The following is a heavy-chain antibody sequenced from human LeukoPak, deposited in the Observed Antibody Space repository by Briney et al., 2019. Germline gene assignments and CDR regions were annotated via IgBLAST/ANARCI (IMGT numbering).Heavy chain of an antibody. J-gene: IGHJ2*01. CDR3: ARVGPT. V-gene: IGHV4-34*01. Sequence: SETLSLTCTVFGGSFTDYFWTWIRHSPGKGLEWIGEINDYTGDSKYNPSLNSRVSISLEKSKNQLSLELRSVTAADTAVYYCARVGPTWGRGTLVTVSS. CDR2: INDYTGDS. CDR1: GGSFTDYF.